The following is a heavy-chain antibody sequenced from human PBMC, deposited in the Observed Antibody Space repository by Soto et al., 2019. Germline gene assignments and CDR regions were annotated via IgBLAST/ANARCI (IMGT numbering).Heavy chain of an antibody. CDR1: GGSFSGYY. Sequence: SETLSLTCAVYGGSFSGYYWSWIRQPPGKGLEWIGEINHSGSTNYNPSLKSRVTISVDTSKNQFSLKLSSVTAADTAVYYCARDRQFSHPRGGMDVWGQGTTVTVSS. CDR2: INHSGST. J-gene: IGHJ6*02. CDR3: ARDRQFSHPRGGMDV. D-gene: IGHD3-10*01. V-gene: IGHV4-34*01.